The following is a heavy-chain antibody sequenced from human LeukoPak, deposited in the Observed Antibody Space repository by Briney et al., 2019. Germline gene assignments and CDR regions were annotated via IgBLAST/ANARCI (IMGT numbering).Heavy chain of an antibody. V-gene: IGHV1-69*13. D-gene: IGHD1-14*01. CDR3: ARRNRLGYYYYMDV. CDR2: IIPIFGTA. CDR1: GGTFSSYA. Sequence: SVKVPCKASGGTFSSYAISWVRQAPGQGLEWMGGIIPIFGTANYAQKFQGRVTITADESTSTAYMELSSLRSEDTAVYYCARRNRLGYYYYMDVWGKGTTVTVSS. J-gene: IGHJ6*03.